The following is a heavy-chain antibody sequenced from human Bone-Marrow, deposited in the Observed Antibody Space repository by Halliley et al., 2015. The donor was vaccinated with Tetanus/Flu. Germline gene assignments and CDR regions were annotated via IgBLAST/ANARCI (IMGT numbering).Heavy chain of an antibody. V-gene: IGHV3-21*01. CDR2: ISTNSAYI. CDR1: GFTFSDYS. CDR3: AREGRTTVVTPPMD. Sequence: SLRLSCAASGFTFSDYSMNWVRQSPGKGLEWVSSISTNSAYIYYADSVKGRFTISRDDAKNSLYLQLNSLTVEDTAVYYCAREGRTTVVTPPMDWGQGTRVSVSS. J-gene: IGHJ4*02. D-gene: IGHD4-17*01.